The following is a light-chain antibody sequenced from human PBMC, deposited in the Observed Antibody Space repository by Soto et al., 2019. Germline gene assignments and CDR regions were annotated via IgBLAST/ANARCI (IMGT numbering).Light chain of an antibody. CDR1: NSEVGGYNY. CDR3: SSYTTSNTRQIV. J-gene: IGLJ1*01. V-gene: IGLV2-14*03. CDR2: DVS. Sequence: QSALTQPAPVSGSPGQSITISCTGTNSEVGGYNYVFWYQHHPGKAPKLIIYDVSNRPSGVSIRFSASMSDNTASLTISGLQPEDEADYHCSSYTTSNTRQIVFGTGTKVTV.